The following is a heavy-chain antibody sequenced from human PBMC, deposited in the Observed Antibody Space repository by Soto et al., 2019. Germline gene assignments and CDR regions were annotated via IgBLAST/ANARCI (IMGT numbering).Heavy chain of an antibody. CDR1: GFSLTTSGVG. D-gene: IGHD6-13*01. Sequence: QITLKESGPTLVKPTQTLTLTCTFSGFSLTTSGVGVGWIRQPPGKALEWLALIYWDDDKRYSPSLKSRLTITRDTSEHQVVLTMTDMDPVDSATYYCAHRRSPPLAFDYWGLGTLVTVSS. CDR2: IYWDDDK. J-gene: IGHJ4*02. V-gene: IGHV2-5*02. CDR3: AHRRSPPLAFDY.